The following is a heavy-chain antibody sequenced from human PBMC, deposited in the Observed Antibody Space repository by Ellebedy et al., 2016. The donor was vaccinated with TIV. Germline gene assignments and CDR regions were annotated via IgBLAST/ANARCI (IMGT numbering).Heavy chain of an antibody. Sequence: SETLSLTCTVSGDSIISSIHYWGWIRQPPGKELEWIGSVSSSGRTYYSPSLRSRVTISADTSRNQFSLKLSSVTAADTAVYYCARDDCSGGSCYHYWGQGTLVTVSS. V-gene: IGHV4-39*07. CDR2: VSSSGRT. D-gene: IGHD2-15*01. J-gene: IGHJ4*02. CDR3: ARDDCSGGSCYHY. CDR1: GDSIISSIHY.